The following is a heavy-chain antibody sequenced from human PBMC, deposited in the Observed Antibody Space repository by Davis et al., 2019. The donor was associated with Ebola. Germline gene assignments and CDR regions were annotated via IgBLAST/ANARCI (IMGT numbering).Heavy chain of an antibody. J-gene: IGHJ4*01. V-gene: IGHV1-58*02. Sequence: SVKVSCKASGFIFTSSAMQWVRQARGKRLEWIGWIVVGSGNTNYAQKFQGRVTITRDMSTTTSYLDLSNLRSEDTAVYCCAASAGTVGKFDCWSQGTLVTVSS. CDR1: GFIFTSSA. CDR2: IVVGSGNT. CDR3: AASAGTVGKFDC. D-gene: IGHD1-14*01.